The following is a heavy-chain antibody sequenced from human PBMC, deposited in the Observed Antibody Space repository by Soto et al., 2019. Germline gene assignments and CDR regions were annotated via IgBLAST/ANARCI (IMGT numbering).Heavy chain of an antibody. CDR1: GFTFSSYG. J-gene: IGHJ6*03. Sequence: PGGSLRLSCTASGFTFSSYGMHWVRQAPGKGLEWVAVISYDGSNKYYADSVKGRFTISRDNSKNTLYLQMNSLRAEDTAVYYCAKDYQDIVLMVYAIGYYSMDVSGKGTTVTVSS. CDR3: AKDYQDIVLMVYAIGYYSMDV. CDR2: ISYDGSNK. V-gene: IGHV3-30*18. D-gene: IGHD2-8*01.